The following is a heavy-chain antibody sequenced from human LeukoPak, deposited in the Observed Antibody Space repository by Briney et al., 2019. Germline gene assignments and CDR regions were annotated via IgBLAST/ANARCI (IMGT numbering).Heavy chain of an antibody. D-gene: IGHD6-25*01. V-gene: IGHV3-20*04. CDR1: GFTFDDYG. CDR3: ARVSSADYYYYYMDV. J-gene: IGHJ6*03. CDR2: INWNGGST. Sequence: PVGSLRLSCAASGFTFDDYGMNWVRQAPGKGLEWVSGINWNGGSTGYADSVKGRFTISRDNAKNSLYLQMNSLRAEDTALYYCARVSSADYYYYYMDVWGKGTTVTVSS.